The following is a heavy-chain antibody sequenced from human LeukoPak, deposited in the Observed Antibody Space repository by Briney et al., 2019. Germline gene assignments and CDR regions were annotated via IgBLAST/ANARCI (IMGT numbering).Heavy chain of an antibody. V-gene: IGHV3-21*01. J-gene: IGHJ4*02. CDR1: GFTFSSYS. D-gene: IGHD6-6*01. CDR2: ISSSSCYI. CDR3: ARGESIAAPPATDDY. Sequence: PGGSLRLSCAASGFTFSSYSMNWVRQAPGKGLEWVSSISSSSCYIYYADSVMGRFTISRDNAKNSLYLQMNSLRAEDTAVYYCARGESIAAPPATDDYWGQGTLVTVSS.